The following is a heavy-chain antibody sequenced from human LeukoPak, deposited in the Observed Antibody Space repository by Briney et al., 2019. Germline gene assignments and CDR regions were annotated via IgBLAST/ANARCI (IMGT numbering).Heavy chain of an antibody. CDR1: GFTFSSYS. D-gene: IGHD1-26*01. J-gene: IGHJ6*03. CDR2: ICNSSSYI. CDR3: ARYSGSYYDYYYYMDV. V-gene: IGHV3-21*01. Sequence: GGSLRLSCAASGFTFSSYSMNCVRQAPGKGREWVSSICNSSSYIYYADSVKGRFTISRDNAKNSLYLQMNSRRAEDTAVYYCARYSGSYYDYYYYMDVWGKGTTVTVSS.